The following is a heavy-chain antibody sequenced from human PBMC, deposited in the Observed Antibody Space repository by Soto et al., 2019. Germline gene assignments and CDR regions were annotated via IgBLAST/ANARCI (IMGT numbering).Heavy chain of an antibody. Sequence: QVQLVQSGAEMQQPGASVRVSCKASGGTFSKYAFSGVRQAPGQGLAWLGGTIPMFGTPHYAQKFKGRVAISADQSTATVYMELSSLRSEDPAVYFCPRPLRDRRYSYDMAVSGQGTTVTVS. CDR2: TIPMFGTP. CDR3: PRPLRDRRYSYDMAV. J-gene: IGHJ6*02. D-gene: IGHD3-22*01. CDR1: GGTFSKYA. V-gene: IGHV1-69*01.